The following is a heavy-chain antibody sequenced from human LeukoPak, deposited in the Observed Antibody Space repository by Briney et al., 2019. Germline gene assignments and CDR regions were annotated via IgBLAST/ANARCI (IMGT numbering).Heavy chain of an antibody. Sequence: QPGRSLRLSCAASGFTFSSYAMHWVRQAPGKGLEWVAVISYDGSNKYYADSVKGRFTISRDNSKNTLYLQMNSLRAEDTAVYYCARDPDSSGYYQYYFDYWGQGTLVTVSS. CDR3: ARDPDSSGYYQYYFDY. D-gene: IGHD3-22*01. CDR1: GFTFSSYA. CDR2: ISYDGSNK. V-gene: IGHV3-30*04. J-gene: IGHJ4*02.